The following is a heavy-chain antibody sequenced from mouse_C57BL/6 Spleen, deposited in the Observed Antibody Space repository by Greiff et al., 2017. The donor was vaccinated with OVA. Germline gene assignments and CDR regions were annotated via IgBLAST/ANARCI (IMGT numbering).Heavy chain of an antibody. V-gene: IGHV1-53*01. Sequence: QVQLKQPGTELVKPGASVKLSCKASGYTFTSYWMHWVKQRPGQGLEWIGNINPSNGGTNYNEKFKSKATLTVDKSSSTAYMQLSSLTSEDSAVYYCASPYYYGSSYDWYFDVWGTGTTVTVSS. CDR3: ASPYYYGSSYDWYFDV. CDR1: GYTFTSYW. D-gene: IGHD1-1*01. CDR2: INPSNGGT. J-gene: IGHJ1*03.